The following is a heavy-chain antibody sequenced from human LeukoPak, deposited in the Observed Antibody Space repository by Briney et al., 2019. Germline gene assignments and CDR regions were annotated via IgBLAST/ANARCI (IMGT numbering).Heavy chain of an antibody. CDR1: VFPFRNDA. CDR2: IRDSRRKT. CDR3: AKDWSACY. J-gene: IGHJ4*02. V-gene: IGHV3-23*01. Sequence: PGGSLRLSCEAPVFPFRNDARTWVRQAPGKGLEWVPPIRDSRRKTPYATSVKGRFTIPRHRSKNTLDQETKSLRADHTALYYCAKDWSACYWGQGNLVTVSS.